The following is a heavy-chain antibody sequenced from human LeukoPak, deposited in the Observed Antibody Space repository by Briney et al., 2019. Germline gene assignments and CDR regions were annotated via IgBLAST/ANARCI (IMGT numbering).Heavy chain of an antibody. Sequence: ASVKVSCKAFGYTFTSYDINWVRQATGQGLEWMGWMNPNSGNTGYAQKFQGRVTMTRNTSISTAYMELSSLRSEDTAVYYCARLPRVFGVVPLRRALDYWGQGTLVTVSS. V-gene: IGHV1-8*01. CDR2: MNPNSGNT. CDR1: GYTFTSYD. D-gene: IGHD3-3*01. J-gene: IGHJ4*02. CDR3: ARLPRVFGVVPLRRALDY.